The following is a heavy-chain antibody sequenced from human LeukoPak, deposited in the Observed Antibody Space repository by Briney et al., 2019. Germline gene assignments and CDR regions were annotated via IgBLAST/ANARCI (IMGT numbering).Heavy chain of an antibody. V-gene: IGHV1-69*04. CDR1: GGTFSSYA. CDR3: ARNKPTNYYDSSGPAPSDAFDI. J-gene: IGHJ3*02. Sequence: GASVKVSCTASGGTFSSYAISWVRQAPGQGLEWMGRIIPILGIANYAQTFQGRVTITADKSTSTAYMELSSLRSEDTAVYYCARNKPTNYYDSSGPAPSDAFDIWGQGTMVTVSS. CDR2: IIPILGIA. D-gene: IGHD3-22*01.